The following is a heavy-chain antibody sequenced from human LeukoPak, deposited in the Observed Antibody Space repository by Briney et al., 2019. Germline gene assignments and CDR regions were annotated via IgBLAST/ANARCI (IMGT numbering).Heavy chain of an antibody. CDR2: FDPEDGET. Sequence: ASVKVSCKVSGYTLTELSMHWVRQAPGKGLEWMGGFDPEDGETIYAQKFQGRVTMTEDTSTDTAYMELSSLRSEDMAMYYCARGRSPPAAAESLFDPWGQGTLVTVSS. CDR3: ARGRSPPAAAESLFDP. J-gene: IGHJ5*02. V-gene: IGHV1-24*01. CDR1: GYTLTELS. D-gene: IGHD6-13*01.